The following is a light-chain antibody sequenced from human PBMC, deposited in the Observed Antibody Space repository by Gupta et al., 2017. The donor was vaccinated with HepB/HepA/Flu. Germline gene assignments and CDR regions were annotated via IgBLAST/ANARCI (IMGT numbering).Light chain of an antibody. V-gene: IGLV1-44*01. CDR3: AAWDDSLNGWV. CDR1: SSNIGTNT. Sequence: QSVLTQSPSASGTPGQRVAISCSGSSSNIGTNTVNWYQQLPGTAPRLLIYTNNQRPSGVPDRFFGSKSGTSASLAISGLQSEDEADYYCAAWDDSLNGWVFGGGTKLTVL. J-gene: IGLJ3*02. CDR2: TNN.